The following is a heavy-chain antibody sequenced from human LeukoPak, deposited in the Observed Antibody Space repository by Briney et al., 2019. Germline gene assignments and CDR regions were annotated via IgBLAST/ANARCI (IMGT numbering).Heavy chain of an antibody. CDR2: INPSGGST. D-gene: IGHD2-21*01. J-gene: IGHJ5*02. V-gene: IGHV1-46*01. Sequence: GASVKVSCKASGYTFTSYGISWVRQAPGQGLEWMGIINPSGGSTSYAQKFQGRVTMTRDTSTSTVYMELSSLRSEDTAVYYCARVGDTQGWFDPWGQGTLVTVSS. CDR3: ARVGDTQGWFDP. CDR1: GYTFTSYG.